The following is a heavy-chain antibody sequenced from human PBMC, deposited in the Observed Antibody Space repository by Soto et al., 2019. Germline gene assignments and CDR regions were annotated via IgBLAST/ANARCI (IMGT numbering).Heavy chain of an antibody. D-gene: IGHD4-4*01. CDR3: ARDGSIPDYYYYGMDV. Sequence: QVQLQESGPGLVKPSQTLSLTCTVSGGSISSGDYYWSWIRQPPGKGLEWIGYIYYSGSTYYNPSLKSRVTISVDTSKNQFSLKLSPVTAADTAVYYCARDGSIPDYYYYGMDVWGQGTTVTVSS. CDR2: IYYSGST. V-gene: IGHV4-30-4*01. J-gene: IGHJ6*02. CDR1: GGSISSGDYY.